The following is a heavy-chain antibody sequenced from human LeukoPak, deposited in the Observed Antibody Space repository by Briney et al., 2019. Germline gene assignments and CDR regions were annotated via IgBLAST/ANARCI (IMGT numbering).Heavy chain of an antibody. CDR3: ARDLDSSGYFMTR. CDR2: INPNSGGT. Sequence: ASVKVSCKASGYTFTGYYMHWVRQAPGQGLEWMGWINPNSGGTNYAQKFQGRVTMTRDTSISTAYMELSRLRSDDTAVYYCARDLDSSGYFMTRWGQGTLVTVSS. D-gene: IGHD3-22*01. V-gene: IGHV1-2*02. CDR1: GYTFTGYY. J-gene: IGHJ4*02.